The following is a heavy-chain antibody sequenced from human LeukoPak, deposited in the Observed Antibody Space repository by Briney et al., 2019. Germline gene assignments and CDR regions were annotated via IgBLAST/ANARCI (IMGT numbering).Heavy chain of an antibody. Sequence: SETLSLTCTVSGGSISSYYWSWIRQSPGKGLEWIGYIYYSGSTDYNPSLKSRVTISVDTSKNQFSLKLSSVTAADTAVYYCARVRVSSGHHPWYFDYRGQGTLVTVTS. CDR3: ARVRVSSGHHPWYFDY. V-gene: IGHV4-59*01. D-gene: IGHD3-22*01. CDR2: IYYSGST. J-gene: IGHJ4*02. CDR1: GGSISSYY.